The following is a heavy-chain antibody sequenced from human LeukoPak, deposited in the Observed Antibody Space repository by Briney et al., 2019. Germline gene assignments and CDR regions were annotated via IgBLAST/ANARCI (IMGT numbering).Heavy chain of an antibody. CDR2: TYYRSEWYT. Sequence: SQTLSLTCAISGDSVSSNCAAWSWIRQSPSRGFEWLGRTYYRSEWYTEYAVSVKSRITINPDTSKNQFSLHLNSVAPEDTAVYYCAKGSYTSTWFWGQGTLVTVSS. V-gene: IGHV6-1*01. CDR3: AKGSYTSTWF. D-gene: IGHD6-13*01. J-gene: IGHJ4*02. CDR1: GDSVSSNCAA.